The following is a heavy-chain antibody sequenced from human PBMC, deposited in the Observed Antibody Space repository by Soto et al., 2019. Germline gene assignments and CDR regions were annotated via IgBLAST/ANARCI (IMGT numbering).Heavy chain of an antibody. Sequence: GASVKVSCKASGGTFSSYAISWVRQAPGQGLEWMGGIIPIFGTANYAQKFQGRVTITADESTSTAYMELRSLRSDDTAVYYCAREYGAYFDYWGQGTLVTVSS. J-gene: IGHJ4*02. CDR1: GGTFSSYA. CDR2: IIPIFGTA. CDR3: AREYGAYFDY. V-gene: IGHV1-69*13. D-gene: IGHD4-17*01.